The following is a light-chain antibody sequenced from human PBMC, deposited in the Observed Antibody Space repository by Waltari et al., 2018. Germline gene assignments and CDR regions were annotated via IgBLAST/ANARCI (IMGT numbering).Light chain of an antibody. CDR2: WAS. CDR3: QQFYSTPLT. CDR1: QSLSSGSDNSNY. Sequence: DIVMTQSPGSLNVSLGERAPLKCKSSQSLSSGSDNSNYLGWYQQRPGQPPKLLIYWASTRESGVPDRFSGSGSGTDFTLTISSLEAEDVAVYYCQQFYSTPLTFGGGTKVEIK. J-gene: IGKJ4*01. V-gene: IGKV4-1*01.